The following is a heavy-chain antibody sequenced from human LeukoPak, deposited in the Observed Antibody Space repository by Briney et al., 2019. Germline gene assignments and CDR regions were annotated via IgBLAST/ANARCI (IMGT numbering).Heavy chain of an antibody. J-gene: IGHJ6*02. V-gene: IGHV1-2*06. D-gene: IGHD3-10*01. CDR1: GCTFTGYY. Sequence: ASVKVSRKASGCTFTGYYIHWVRQAPGQGLEWMGRINSNSGGTNYAQKFQDRVTLTRDTSINAAYMELRRLRSDDTAVYYCARSLYGSGNPRYYGMDVWGQGTTVTVSS. CDR2: INSNSGGT. CDR3: ARSLYGSGNPRYYGMDV.